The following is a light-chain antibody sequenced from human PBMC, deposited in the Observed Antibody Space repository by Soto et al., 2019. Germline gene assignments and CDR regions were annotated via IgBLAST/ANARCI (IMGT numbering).Light chain of an antibody. CDR2: DAT. V-gene: IGKV3-11*01. J-gene: IGKJ2*01. CDR1: QSVSGY. CDR3: QQRDSGPPYN. Sequence: LLTQSPVTLSLSPGERATLSCRASQSVSGYLSWYQQKPGQAPRLLIFDATNRATGVPARFSGSGSGTDFTLTISSLEPEDFAVYYCQQRDSGPPYNFGQGTKLEIK.